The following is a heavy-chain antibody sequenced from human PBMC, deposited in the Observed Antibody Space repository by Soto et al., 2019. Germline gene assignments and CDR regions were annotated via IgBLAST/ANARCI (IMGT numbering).Heavy chain of an antibody. CDR2: ISGSSNTI. D-gene: IGHD1-1*01. CDR1: GFSFGDYY. J-gene: IGHJ6*02. CDR3: ARVPLGGTPWRFYYNGMDV. V-gene: IGHV3-11*01. Sequence: QVQLVESGGGLVKPGGSLRLSCAASGFSFGDYYMTWIRQAPGKGLEWLSYISGSSNTIYNADSVEGRFTISRDNAKNSLYLQMNSLRADDTAIYYCARVPLGGTPWRFYYNGMDVWGQGTTVTVSS.